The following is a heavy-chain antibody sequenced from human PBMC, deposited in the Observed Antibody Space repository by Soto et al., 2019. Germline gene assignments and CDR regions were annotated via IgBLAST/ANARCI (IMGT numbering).Heavy chain of an antibody. V-gene: IGHV4-4*02. CDR1: GGSISSSNW. Sequence: PSETLSLTCTVSGGSISSSNWWSWVRPPPGKGLEWIGEIYHSGSTNYNPSLKSRVTISVDKSKNQFSLKLSSVTAADTAVYNCARVYYDSRGSIYYFDYWGQGTLVTVSP. CDR3: ARVYYDSRGSIYYFDY. J-gene: IGHJ4*02. D-gene: IGHD3-22*01. CDR2: IYHSGST.